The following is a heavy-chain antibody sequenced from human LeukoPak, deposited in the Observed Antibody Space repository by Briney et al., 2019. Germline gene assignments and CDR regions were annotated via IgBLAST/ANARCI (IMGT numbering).Heavy chain of an antibody. J-gene: IGHJ3*02. CDR3: ARGPGGWPNDAFDI. Sequence: GASVKVSCKASGYTFISYGISWVRQAPGQGLEWMGWISAYNGNTNYAQKLQGRVTMTTDTSTSTAYMELRSLRSDDTAVYYCARGPGGWPNDAFDIWGQGTMVTVSS. CDR1: GYTFISYG. CDR2: ISAYNGNT. D-gene: IGHD6-19*01. V-gene: IGHV1-18*01.